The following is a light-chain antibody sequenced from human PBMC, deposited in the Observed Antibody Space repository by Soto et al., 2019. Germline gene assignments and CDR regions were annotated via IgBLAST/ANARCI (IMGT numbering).Light chain of an antibody. CDR2: DVS. J-gene: IGLJ1*01. CDR3: SSFTSTTTYV. CDR1: SSDVGSHDL. V-gene: IGLV2-14*02. Sequence: QSALTQPASVSGSPGQSIAISCTGTSSDVGSHDLVSWYQQQSGKVPKLIIYDVSSRPSGVSNRFSGSKSGNTASLTISGLQAEDEADYYCSSFTSTTTYVVGTGTKVPVL.